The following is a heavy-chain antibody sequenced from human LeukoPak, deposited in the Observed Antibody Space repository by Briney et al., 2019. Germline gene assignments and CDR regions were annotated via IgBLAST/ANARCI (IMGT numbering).Heavy chain of an antibody. CDR1: GFTFDDYA. V-gene: IGHV3-9*01. J-gene: IGHJ4*02. D-gene: IGHD3-22*01. CDR3: AKDGGRYYYDSSGYPDSYYFDY. CDR2: ISWNSGSI. Sequence: PGGSLRLSCAASGFTFDDYAMHWVRHAPGKGLEWVSGISWNSGSIGYADSVKGRFTISRDNAKNSLYLQTNSLRAEDTALYYCAKDGGRYYYDSSGYPDSYYFDYRGQGTLVTVSS.